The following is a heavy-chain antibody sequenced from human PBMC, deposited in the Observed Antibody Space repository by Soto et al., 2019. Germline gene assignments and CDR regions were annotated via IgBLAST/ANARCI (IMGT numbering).Heavy chain of an antibody. D-gene: IGHD3-22*01. Sequence: VGSLRLSCAASGFTFSSYAMHWVRQAPGKGLEWVAVISYDGSNKYYAYSVKGRFTISRDNSKNTLYLQMNSLRAEDTAVYYCAREGITMIVVVMFDYWGQGTLVTVSS. CDR1: GFTFSSYA. V-gene: IGHV3-30-3*01. CDR2: ISYDGSNK. CDR3: AREGITMIVVVMFDY. J-gene: IGHJ4*02.